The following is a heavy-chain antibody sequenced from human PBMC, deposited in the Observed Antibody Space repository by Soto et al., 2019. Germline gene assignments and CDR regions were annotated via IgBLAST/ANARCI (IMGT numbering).Heavy chain of an antibody. CDR1: GGTISANT. CDR2: IIPIFGPA. J-gene: IGHJ4*02. V-gene: IGHV1-69*13. CDR3: AFSSSYYFAY. Sequence: SVKVSCKASGGTISANTITWVRQAPRQGLEWIGGIIPIFGPADYAQKFQGRVTITADESTSTVYMELTSLRSEDTGVYYCAFSSSYYFAYWGQGTLVTVSS. D-gene: IGHD6-6*01.